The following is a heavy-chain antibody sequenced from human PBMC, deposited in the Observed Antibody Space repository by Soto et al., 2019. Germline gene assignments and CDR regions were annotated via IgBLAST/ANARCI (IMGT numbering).Heavy chain of an antibody. Sequence: SERLCLTCTVSGGSISSYYWSWIRQPPGKGLEWIGYIYYSGSSNYNPSLKSRVTISVDTSKNQFSLKLSSVTAADTAVYYYARDIVGALTDWGQGTLVTVSS. D-gene: IGHD1-26*01. CDR3: ARDIVGALTD. V-gene: IGHV4-59*12. CDR1: GGSISSYY. J-gene: IGHJ4*02. CDR2: IYYSGSS.